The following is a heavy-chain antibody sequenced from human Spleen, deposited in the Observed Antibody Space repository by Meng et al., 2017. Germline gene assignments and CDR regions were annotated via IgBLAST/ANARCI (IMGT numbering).Heavy chain of an antibody. J-gene: IGHJ4*02. CDR2: INPISDDT. V-gene: IGHV1-2*06. Sequence: QGELVQSGAEVKKPGAPVKVSRKPSGYTFNAYYIHWVRQAPGQGLEWMGRINPISDDTHYAQKFHDRVTMTSDTSISTAYMELSRLRSDNTAVYYCVRDEDISAAGYLFGDYWGQGTLVTVSS. CDR1: GYTFNAYY. CDR3: VRDEDISAAGYLFGDY. D-gene: IGHD6-13*01.